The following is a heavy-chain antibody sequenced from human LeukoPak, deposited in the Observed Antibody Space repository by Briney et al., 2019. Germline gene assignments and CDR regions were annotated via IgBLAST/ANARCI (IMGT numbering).Heavy chain of an antibody. CDR1: GFTFSSYG. CDR3: AKVPAYYGSGSYYTYYYYMDV. Sequence: HAGGSLRLSCAASGFTFSSYGMHWVRQAPGKGLEWVAFIRYDGSNKYYADSVKGRFTISRDNYKNTLYLQMNSLRAEDTAVYYCAKVPAYYGSGSYYTYYYYMDVWGRGTTVTVSS. V-gene: IGHV3-30*02. CDR2: IRYDGSNK. D-gene: IGHD3-10*01. J-gene: IGHJ6*03.